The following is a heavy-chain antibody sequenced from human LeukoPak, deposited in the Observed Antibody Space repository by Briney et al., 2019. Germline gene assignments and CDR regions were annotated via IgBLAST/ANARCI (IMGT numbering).Heavy chain of an antibody. CDR2: INPNSGGT. V-gene: IGHV1-2*02. CDR1: GYTFTGYY. Sequence: ASVKVSCKASGYTFTGYYVHWVRQAPGQGLEWMGWINPNSGGTNYAQKFQDRVTMTRDTSITTAYMELSRLRSDDTAVYYCARGVPATGTEGYWYFDLWGRGTLVTVSS. D-gene: IGHD6-13*01. CDR3: ARGVPATGTEGYWYFDL. J-gene: IGHJ2*01.